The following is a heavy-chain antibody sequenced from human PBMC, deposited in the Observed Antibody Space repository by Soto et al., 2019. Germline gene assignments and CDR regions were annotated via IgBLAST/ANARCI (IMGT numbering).Heavy chain of an antibody. J-gene: IGHJ4*02. CDR2: IYYTGST. Sequence: QVQLQESGPGLVKPSQTLSLTCTVSGGSISSGGYYWSWIRQHPGKGLEWIGYIYYTGSTYYNPSHKSRVTKSVDTSKNQFSLKPSSVTAADTAVYYCATLYMVRGVRTFDYWGQGTLVTVSS. CDR1: GGSISSGGYY. D-gene: IGHD3-10*01. V-gene: IGHV4-31*03. CDR3: ATLYMVRGVRTFDY.